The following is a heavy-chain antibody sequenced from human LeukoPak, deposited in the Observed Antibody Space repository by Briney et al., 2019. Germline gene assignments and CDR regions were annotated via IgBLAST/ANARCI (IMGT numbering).Heavy chain of an antibody. CDR3: ARDRTWFGQGGYFDY. V-gene: IGHV4-38-2*02. Sequence: SETLSLTCTVSGYSISSGYYWGWIRQPPGKGLEWIGSIYHSGSTYYNPSLKSRVTISVDTSKNQFSLKLSSVTAADTAVYYCARDRTWFGQGGYFDYWGQGTLVTVSS. CDR1: GYSISSGYY. D-gene: IGHD3-10*01. J-gene: IGHJ4*02. CDR2: IYHSGST.